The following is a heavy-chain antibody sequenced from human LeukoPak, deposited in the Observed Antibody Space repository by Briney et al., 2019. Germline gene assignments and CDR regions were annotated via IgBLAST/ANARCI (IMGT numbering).Heavy chain of an antibody. CDR1: GFTFSDPY. CDR3: ARTARHLDY. CDR2: ISGSGTDI. D-gene: IGHD5-18*01. J-gene: IGHJ4*02. Sequence: GGSLRLSCEASGFTFSDPYMCWIRQAPGKGLECLSYISGSGTDINYADSVRGRFTISRDNAKNLLYLQMNDLRVEDTAVYYCARTARHLDYWGQGTLVTVSS. V-gene: IGHV3-11*04.